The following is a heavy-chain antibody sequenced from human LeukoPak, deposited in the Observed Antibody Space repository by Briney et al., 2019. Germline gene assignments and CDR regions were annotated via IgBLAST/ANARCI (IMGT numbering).Heavy chain of an antibody. CDR3: AKSPSGDRYYFDY. D-gene: IGHD4-17*01. Sequence: GGSLRLSCAASGFTFSSYAMSWVRQAPGKGLEWVSDISGSGGSTYYADSVKGRFTISRDNSKNTLYLQMNSLRAEDTAVYYCAKSPSGDRYYFDYWGQGTLVTVSS. J-gene: IGHJ4*02. V-gene: IGHV3-23*01. CDR1: GFTFSSYA. CDR2: ISGSGGST.